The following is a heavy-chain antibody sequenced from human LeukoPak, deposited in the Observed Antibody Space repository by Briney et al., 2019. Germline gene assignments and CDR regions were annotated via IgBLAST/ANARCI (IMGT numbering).Heavy chain of an antibody. V-gene: IGHV3-30*02. D-gene: IGHD6-6*01. J-gene: IGHJ5*02. CDR2: IRYDGTEK. Sequence: PGGSLRLSCAASGFTFSSYGMHWVRQAPGKGLEWVAFIRYDGTEKHYADSVKGRLTISRDNSKNTLHLQMSSLRPEDTAVYYCARVVIAARPHWFDPWGQGTLVTVSS. CDR3: ARVVIAARPHWFDP. CDR1: GFTFSSYG.